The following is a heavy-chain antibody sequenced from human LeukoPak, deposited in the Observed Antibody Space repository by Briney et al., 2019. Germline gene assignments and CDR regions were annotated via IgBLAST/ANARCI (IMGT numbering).Heavy chain of an antibody. CDR2: IYYSGST. CDR3: ARVCSSWYFDY. D-gene: IGHD6-13*01. J-gene: IGHJ4*02. Sequence: SETLSLTCAVYGGSFSGYYWSWIRQPPGKGLEWIGYIYYSGSTNYNPSLKSRVTISVDKSKNQFSLKLSSVTAADTAVYYCARVCSSWYFDYWGQGTLVTVSS. CDR1: GGSFSGYY. V-gene: IGHV4-59*12.